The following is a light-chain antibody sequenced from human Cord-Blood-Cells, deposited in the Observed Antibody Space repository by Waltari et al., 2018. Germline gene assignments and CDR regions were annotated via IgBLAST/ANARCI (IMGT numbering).Light chain of an antibody. J-gene: IGLJ3*02. CDR2: DVS. CDR1: SSDAGGYNY. CDR3: SSYTSSSTWV. Sequence: QSALTQPASVSGSPGQSTTLSCTGTSSDAGGYNYVSWYQQHPGKAPKLMIYDVSNRPSGVSNRFSGSKAGNTASLTISGLQAEDEADYYCSSYTSSSTWVFGGGTKLTVL. V-gene: IGLV2-14*03.